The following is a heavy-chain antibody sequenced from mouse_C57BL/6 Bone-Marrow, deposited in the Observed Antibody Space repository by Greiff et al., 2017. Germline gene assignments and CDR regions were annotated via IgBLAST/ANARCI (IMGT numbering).Heavy chain of an antibody. D-gene: IGHD1-1*01. J-gene: IGHJ3*01. CDR2: LYPAGGNT. Sequence: VQLQQSGAELVRPGASVKLSCKASGYTFTDYSIHWVKQRPGQGLEWIARLYPAGGNTYYNPQFKGKATLAAEKSSSTAYMPLSSLTCEDSAVYVCAIYYCGSTFAYWGQGTLVTVSA. V-gene: IGHV1-76*01. CDR3: AIYYCGSTFAY. CDR1: GYTFTDYS.